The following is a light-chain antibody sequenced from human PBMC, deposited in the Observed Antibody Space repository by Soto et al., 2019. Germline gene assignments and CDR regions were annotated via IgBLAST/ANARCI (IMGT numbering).Light chain of an antibody. CDR1: QSVSTN. CDR3: QQYHNWPLT. CDR2: GAS. V-gene: IGKV3D-15*01. Sequence: EIVMTQSPATLSVSPGERATLSCRASQSVSTNLAWYQQKPGQAPRLLIDGASTRATGIPVRFSGSGSGTEFTLTISSLQSEDFAVYYCQQYHNWPLTFGGGTKVEIK. J-gene: IGKJ4*01.